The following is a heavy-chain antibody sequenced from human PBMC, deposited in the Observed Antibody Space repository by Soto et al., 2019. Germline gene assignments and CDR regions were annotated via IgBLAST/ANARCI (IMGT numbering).Heavy chain of an antibody. CDR3: ARASSSTSGAIDY. V-gene: IGHV3-7*04. D-gene: IGHD2-2*01. J-gene: IGHJ4*02. CDR1: AFTFRNYW. CDR2: IKEDGSEK. Sequence: EVQLVESGGGLVQPGGSLRLSCAASAFTFRNYWMSWVHQAPGKGLECVAKIKEDGSEKYYVDSVKGRFTISRDNAKNSVYLQMDSLTVEDTAMYYCARASSSTSGAIDYWGQGTLVTVSS.